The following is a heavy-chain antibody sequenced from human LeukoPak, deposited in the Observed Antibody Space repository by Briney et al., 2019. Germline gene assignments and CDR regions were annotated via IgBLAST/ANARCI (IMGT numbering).Heavy chain of an antibody. V-gene: IGHV3-64*01. J-gene: IGHJ4*02. CDR3: ARRGAVSGGSDY. CDR2: ISSNGGST. Sequence: PGGSLRLSCAASGVTFSSYAMHWVRQAPGKGLEYVSVISSNGGSTYYANSVKGRFTISRDNSKNTLYLQMGSLRAEDMAVYYCARRGAVSGGSDYWGQGTLVTVSS. CDR1: GVTFSSYA. D-gene: IGHD3-16*01.